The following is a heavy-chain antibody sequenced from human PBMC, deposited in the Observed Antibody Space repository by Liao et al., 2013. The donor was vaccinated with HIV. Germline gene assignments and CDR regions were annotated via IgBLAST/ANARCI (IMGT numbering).Heavy chain of an antibody. J-gene: IGHJ2*01. V-gene: IGHV4-61*02. CDR3: ARGGEVVPGTIYGWYFDL. CDR2: IYTSGTT. CDR1: AGSISSGSHY. Sequence: QVQLQESGPRLVKPSQTLSLTCNVSAGSISSGSHYWSWIRQPAEKGLEWIGRIYTSGTTNCNPSLKGRVTISLDTAKNQFSLTLTSVTAADTAVYYCARGGEVVPGTIYGWYFDLWGRGTLVTVSS. D-gene: IGHD2-15*01.